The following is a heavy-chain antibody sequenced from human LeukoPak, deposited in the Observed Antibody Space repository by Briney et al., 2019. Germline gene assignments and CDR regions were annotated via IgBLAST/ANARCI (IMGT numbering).Heavy chain of an antibody. V-gene: IGHV1-18*01. CDR1: GYTFTSYG. CDR3: AREMATITYGY. J-gene: IGHJ4*02. Sequence: ASVKVSCKASGYTFTSYGISWVRQAPGQGLEWMGWTSAYNGNTNYAQKLQGRVTMTTDTSTSTAYMELSSLRSEDTAVYYCAREMATITYGYWGQGTLVTVSS. CDR2: TSAYNGNT. D-gene: IGHD5-24*01.